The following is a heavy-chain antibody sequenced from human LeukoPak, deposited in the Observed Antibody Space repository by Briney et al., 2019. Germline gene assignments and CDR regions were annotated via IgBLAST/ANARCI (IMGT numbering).Heavy chain of an antibody. CDR2: INHSGST. CDR1: GGSFSDYY. V-gene: IGHV4-34*01. CDR3: ARIYTAMGYGYFDY. D-gene: IGHD5-18*01. J-gene: IGHJ4*02. Sequence: SETLSLTCAVYGGSFSDYYWSWIRQPPGKGLEWIGEINHSGSTNYNPSLKSRVTISVDTSKNQFSLKLSSVTAADTAVYYCARIYTAMGYGYFDYRGQGNMVTVSS.